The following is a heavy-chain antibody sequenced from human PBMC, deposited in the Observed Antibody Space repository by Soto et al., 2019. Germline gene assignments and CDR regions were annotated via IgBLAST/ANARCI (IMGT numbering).Heavy chain of an antibody. J-gene: IGHJ6*03. CDR2: IYPGDSDS. Sequence: GESLKISCKGSGYSFTNYWIGWVRQMPGKGLEWMGIIYPGDSDSRYSPSFQGQVTISADKSINTAYLQWSSLKASDTAMYYCARLTSSGWYLSYMDVWGKGTTVTVSS. D-gene: IGHD6-19*01. CDR3: ARLTSSGWYLSYMDV. CDR1: GYSFTNYW. V-gene: IGHV5-51*01.